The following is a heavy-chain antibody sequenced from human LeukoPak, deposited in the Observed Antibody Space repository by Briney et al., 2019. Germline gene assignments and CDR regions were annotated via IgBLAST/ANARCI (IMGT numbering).Heavy chain of an antibody. CDR2: IKHSGST. J-gene: IGHJ4*02. CDR1: GGSFSGYY. CDR3: ARGDYGFLGY. Sequence: SETLSLTCAVYGGSFSGYYWSWIRQPPGKGLEWIGEIKHSGSTNYNPSLKSRVTISVDTSKNQFSLNLSSGTAADTAVYYCARGDYGFLGYWGQGSLVTVSS. V-gene: IGHV4-34*01. D-gene: IGHD4-17*01.